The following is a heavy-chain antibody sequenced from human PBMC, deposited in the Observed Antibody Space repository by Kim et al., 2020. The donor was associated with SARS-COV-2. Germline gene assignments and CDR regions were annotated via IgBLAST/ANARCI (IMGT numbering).Heavy chain of an antibody. CDR3: ASLGLFDSSALGAFDI. D-gene: IGHD3-22*01. CDR1: GYTFTSYA. CDR2: INAGNGNT. V-gene: IGHV1-3*01. J-gene: IGHJ3*02. Sequence: ASVKVSCKASGYTFTSYAMHWVRQAPGQRLEWMGWINAGNGNTKYSQKFQGRVTITRDTSASTAYMELSSLRSEDTAVYYCASLGLFDSSALGAFDIWGQGTMVTVSS.